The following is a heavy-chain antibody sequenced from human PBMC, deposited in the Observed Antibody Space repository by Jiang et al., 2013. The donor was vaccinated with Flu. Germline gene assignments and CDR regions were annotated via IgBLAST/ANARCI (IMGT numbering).Heavy chain of an antibody. J-gene: IGHJ6*02. V-gene: IGHV3-23*04. Sequence: VQLVESGGGLVQPGGSLRLSCAASGFTFSRSAMSWVRQAPGKGLEWVSGISGSGNRTYYADSVKGRYTISRDNPRNTLYLQVNSVKVDDTGLFYCAKGLYADGLDVWGQGTTVTVS. D-gene: IGHD2-8*01. CDR3: AKGLYADGLDV. CDR2: ISGSGNRT. CDR1: GFTFSRSA.